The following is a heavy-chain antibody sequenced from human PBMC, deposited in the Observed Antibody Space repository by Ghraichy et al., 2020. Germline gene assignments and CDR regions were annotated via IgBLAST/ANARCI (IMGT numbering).Heavy chain of an antibody. CDR1: GFTFNSYA. CDR3: AKDSAAVAGKRGGFEI. J-gene: IGHJ3*02. CDR2: IGMTGTST. V-gene: IGHV3-23*01. Sequence: GGSLRLSCTASGFTFNSYAMNWVRQAPGKGLEWVSGIGMTGTSTYYADSVKGQFTISRDNSKNTVFLQMNSLRAEDTAVYYCAKDSAAVAGKRGGFEIWGQGTMVTVSS. D-gene: IGHD6-19*01.